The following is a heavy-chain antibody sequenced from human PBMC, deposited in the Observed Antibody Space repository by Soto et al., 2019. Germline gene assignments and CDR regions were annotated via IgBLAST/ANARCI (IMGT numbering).Heavy chain of an antibody. D-gene: IGHD3-16*01. CDR2: IWHDGGNK. J-gene: IGHJ4*02. CDR3: ARDGDVNTGFGKDY. V-gene: IGHV3-33*01. CDR1: GFTFSSYG. Sequence: RRLSCAASGFTFSSYGMHWVRQAPGKGLEWVAFIWHDGGNKFYAESVKGRFTISRDNSKNTLYLQMTSLSAEDTAMYYCARDGDVNTGFGKDYWGQGTLVTVSS.